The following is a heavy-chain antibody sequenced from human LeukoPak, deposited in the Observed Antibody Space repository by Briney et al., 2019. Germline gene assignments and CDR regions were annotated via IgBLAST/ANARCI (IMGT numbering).Heavy chain of an antibody. CDR2: ISYDGSKK. D-gene: IGHD4-17*01. CDR1: GFTFSSYG. V-gene: IGHV3-30*03. Sequence: GGSLRLSCAAFGFTFSSYGMHWVRQAPGKGLEWVAVISYDGSKKYYAESVKGRFTISRDNSKNTLYLRMNSLRAEDTAVYSCAIGGYGDYVEAFDYWGQGTLVTVSS. CDR3: AIGGYGDYVEAFDY. J-gene: IGHJ4*02.